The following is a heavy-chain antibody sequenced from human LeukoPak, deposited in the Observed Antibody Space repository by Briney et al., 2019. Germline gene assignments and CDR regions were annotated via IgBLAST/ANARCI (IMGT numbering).Heavy chain of an antibody. CDR3: AKADIVVVPAATDYYGMDV. D-gene: IGHD2-2*01. V-gene: IGHV3-23*01. J-gene: IGHJ6*04. CDR1: GFTFSSYA. CDR2: ISGSGGST. Sequence: GGSLRLSCAASGFTFSSYAMSWVRQAPGKGLEWVSAISGSGGSTYYADSVKGRFTIPRDNSKNTLYLQMNSLRAEDTAVYYCAKADIVVVPAATDYYGMDVWGKGTTVTVSS.